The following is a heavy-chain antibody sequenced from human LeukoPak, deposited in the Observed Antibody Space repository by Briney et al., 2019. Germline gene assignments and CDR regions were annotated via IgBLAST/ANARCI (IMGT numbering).Heavy chain of an antibody. CDR1: GGSISSYY. CDR2: IYYSGST. J-gene: IGHJ5*02. D-gene: IGHD6-13*01. CDR3: ASYGRGPGSPSYVAAAANWFDP. Sequence: SETLSLTCTVSGGSISSYYWSWIRQPPGKGLEWIGYIYYSGSTNYNPSLKSRVTIPVDTSKNQFSLKLSSVTAADTAVYYCASYGRGPGSPSYVAAAANWFDPWGQGTLVTVSS. V-gene: IGHV4-59*01.